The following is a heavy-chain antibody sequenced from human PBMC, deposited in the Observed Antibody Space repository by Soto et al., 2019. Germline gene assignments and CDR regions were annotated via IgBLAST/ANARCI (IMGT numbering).Heavy chain of an antibody. J-gene: IGHJ4*02. CDR3: AKDLYGDYGATGED. CDR1: GLTFSSYA. Sequence: EVQLLESGGGSVRRGGSLRLSCTASGLTFSSYAMTWVRQAPGEGLEWVSAIGGRTTGTYYADSVRGRFTISRDNSKNTLYLQMNSLRAEDTAVYYCAKDLYGDYGATGEDWGQGTLVTVSS. D-gene: IGHD4-17*01. CDR2: IGGRTTGT. V-gene: IGHV3-23*01.